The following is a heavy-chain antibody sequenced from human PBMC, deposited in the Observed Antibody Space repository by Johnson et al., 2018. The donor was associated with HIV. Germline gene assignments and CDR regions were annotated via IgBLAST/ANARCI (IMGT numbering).Heavy chain of an antibody. CDR2: ISSSGLTI. J-gene: IGHJ3*02. CDR3: ARLARADMVTFGGVIVKNGFDI. V-gene: IGHV3-11*01. Sequence: QVQLAESGGGLFKPGGSLRLSCAASGFTFSDYYMSWIRQAPGQGLEWVSYISSSGLTIYYAGTVKGRFTIARDNAQSSLYLQMNSMRVEDTAFYYCARLARADMVTFGGVIVKNGFDIWGQGTMVTVSS. D-gene: IGHD3-16*02. CDR1: GFTFSDYY.